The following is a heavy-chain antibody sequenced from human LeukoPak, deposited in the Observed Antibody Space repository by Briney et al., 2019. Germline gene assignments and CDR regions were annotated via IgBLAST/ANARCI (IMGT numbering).Heavy chain of an antibody. J-gene: IGHJ2*01. CDR3: AKPQVGGATDYWYFDL. V-gene: IGHV3-30*18. Sequence: PGRSPRLSCAPSGFTFSSYGMHSVREAPGTGLEWVALISYDGTNKYYADSVKGRFTVSRDNSKNTLYLQMNSLRGEDTAVYYCAKPQVGGATDYWYFDLWGRGTLVTVSS. D-gene: IGHD2-15*01. CDR2: ISYDGTNK. CDR1: GFTFSSYG.